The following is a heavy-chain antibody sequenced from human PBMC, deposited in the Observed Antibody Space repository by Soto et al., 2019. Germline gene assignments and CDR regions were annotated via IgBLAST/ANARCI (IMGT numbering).Heavy chain of an antibody. J-gene: IGHJ3*02. CDR3: ARDWNQDAFDI. CDR1: GFTFSNYG. Sequence: GGSLRLSCAASGFTFSNYGMHWVRQAPGKGLEWVAVIWYDGINKNYADSVKGRFTISRDNSKNTLYLQMNSLRAEDTVVYFCARDWNQDAFDIWGQGTMVTVSS. V-gene: IGHV3-33*01. D-gene: IGHD1-1*01. CDR2: IWYDGINK.